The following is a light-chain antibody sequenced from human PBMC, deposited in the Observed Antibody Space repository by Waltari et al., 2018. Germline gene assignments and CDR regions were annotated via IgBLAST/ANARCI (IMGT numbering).Light chain of an antibody. V-gene: IGKV2D-29*01. Sequence: DIVMTQTPPSLSVTPGQPASIPCQSSQSLLYSNGKTYLSWYLQKPGQPPQLLIYEVSNRLSGVPDRFSGSGSGTDFTLKISRVEAEDVGVYYCMQSVQFPFTFGQGTKLEIK. CDR2: EVS. J-gene: IGKJ2*01. CDR1: QSLLYSNGKTY. CDR3: MQSVQFPFT.